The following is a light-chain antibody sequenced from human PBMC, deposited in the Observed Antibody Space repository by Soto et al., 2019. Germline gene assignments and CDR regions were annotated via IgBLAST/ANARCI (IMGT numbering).Light chain of an antibody. CDR3: SSYTNTNSVV. Sequence: QSVLTQPASGSGSPGQSITISCTGTSSDVGAYNWVAWYQQHPDKAPKLMICDVNNRPSGVSNRFSGSKSGNTASLTIPGLQAEYEGDYYCSSYTNTNSVVFGGGTKVTVL. CDR1: SSDVGAYNW. J-gene: IGLJ3*02. CDR2: DVN. V-gene: IGLV2-14*03.